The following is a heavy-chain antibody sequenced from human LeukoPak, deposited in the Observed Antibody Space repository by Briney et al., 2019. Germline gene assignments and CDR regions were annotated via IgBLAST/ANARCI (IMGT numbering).Heavy chain of an antibody. Sequence: PWGSLTLSCAASGFTVSSNYMSWVRQAPGKGLEWVSVIYSGGSTYYADSVKGRFTISRDNSKNTLYLQMNSLRAEDTAVYYCVRGDYGDYTLFDYWGQGTLVTVSS. J-gene: IGHJ4*02. CDR3: VRGDYGDYTLFDY. V-gene: IGHV3-53*01. CDR2: IYSGGST. D-gene: IGHD4-17*01. CDR1: GFTVSSNY.